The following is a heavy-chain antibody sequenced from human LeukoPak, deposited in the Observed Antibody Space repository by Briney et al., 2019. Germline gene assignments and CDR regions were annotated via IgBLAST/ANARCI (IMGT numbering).Heavy chain of an antibody. D-gene: IGHD2-15*01. CDR1: GFTFSSYG. CDR3: ARDGGRGRYCSGGSCYSGDAFDI. V-gene: IGHV3-23*01. J-gene: IGHJ3*02. Sequence: GGSLRLSCAASGFTFSSYGMSWVRQAPGKGLEWVSAISGSGGSTYYADSVKGRFTISRDNAKNSLYLQMNSLRAEDTAVYYCARDGGRGRYCSGGSCYSGDAFDIWGQGTMVTVSS. CDR2: ISGSGGST.